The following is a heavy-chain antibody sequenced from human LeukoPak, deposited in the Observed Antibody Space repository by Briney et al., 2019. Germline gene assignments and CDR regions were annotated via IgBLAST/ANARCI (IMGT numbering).Heavy chain of an antibody. CDR3: AREGYYARRWVDY. J-gene: IGHJ4*02. CDR1: GFTFSSYW. D-gene: IGHD3-3*01. V-gene: IGHV3-7*01. CDR2: IKQDGSEK. Sequence: GGSLRLSCAASGFTFSSYWMSWVRQAPGKGLEWVANIKQDGSEKYYVDSVKGRFTISRDNAKNSLYLQMNSLRAEDTAVYYCAREGYYARRWVDYWGQGTLVTVSS.